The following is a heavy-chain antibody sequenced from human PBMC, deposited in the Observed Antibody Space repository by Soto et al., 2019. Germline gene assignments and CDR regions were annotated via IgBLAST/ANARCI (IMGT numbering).Heavy chain of an antibody. CDR2: TYYRSKWHY. Sequence: QTLSLTCDISGEGVACNSAGGDWMRQSPSRGLEWLGRTYYRSKWHYEYAVSVRSRITINPDTSKNQFSLQVNSVTPEDTAMYYCARDIGSACDYWGQGTLVTVSS. CDR3: ARDIGSACDY. J-gene: IGHJ4*02. D-gene: IGHD6-19*01. CDR1: GEGVACNSAG. V-gene: IGHV6-1*01.